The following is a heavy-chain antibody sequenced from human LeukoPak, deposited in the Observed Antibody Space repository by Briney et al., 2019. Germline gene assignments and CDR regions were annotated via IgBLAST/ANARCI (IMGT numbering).Heavy chain of an antibody. V-gene: IGHV1-2*02. CDR1: GYTFTGYY. D-gene: IGHD2-8*01. J-gene: IGHJ5*02. Sequence: ASVKVSCKASGYTFTGYYIHWVRQAPGQGLEWMGWINPNSGGTNYAQKFQGRVTMTRDTSITTAYMEVSRLRSDGTAVYYCARDGGYCTNGVRSHTPWGQGTLVTVSS. CDR3: ARDGGYCTNGVRSHTP. CDR2: INPNSGGT.